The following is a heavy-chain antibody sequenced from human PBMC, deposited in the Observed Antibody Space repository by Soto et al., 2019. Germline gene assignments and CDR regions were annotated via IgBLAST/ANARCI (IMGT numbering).Heavy chain of an antibody. V-gene: IGHV3-48*03. D-gene: IGHD3-22*01. CDR2: ISSSGSTI. CDR1: GFTFSSYE. J-gene: IGHJ6*02. Sequence: GGSLRLSCAASGFTFSSYEMNWVRQAPGKGLEWVSYISSSGSTIYYADSVKGRFTISRDNAKNSLYLQMNSLRAEDTAVYYCARDHFYDSSVYYPYYYYYGLDFWTQRTT. CDR3: ARDHFYDSSVYYPYYYYYGLDF.